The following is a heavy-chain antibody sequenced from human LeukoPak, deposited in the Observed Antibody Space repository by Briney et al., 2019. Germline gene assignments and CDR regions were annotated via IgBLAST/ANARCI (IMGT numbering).Heavy chain of an antibody. CDR2: IYYSGST. V-gene: IGHV4-59*08. CDR1: GGSFSSYY. CDR3: ARHLVVIGYSSGPGAFDI. Sequence: SETLSLTCAVYGGSFSSYYWSWIRQPPGKGLEWIGYIYYSGSTNYNPSLKSRVTISVDTSKNQFSLKLSSVTAADTAVYYCARHLVVIGYSSGPGAFDIWGQGTMVTVSS. J-gene: IGHJ3*02. D-gene: IGHD6-19*01.